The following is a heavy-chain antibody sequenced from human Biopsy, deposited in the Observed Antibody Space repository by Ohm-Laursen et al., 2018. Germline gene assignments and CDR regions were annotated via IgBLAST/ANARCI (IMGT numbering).Heavy chain of an antibody. CDR2: NIPILGTG. CDR1: GFSFTGYY. CDR3: ATKLTGYFHH. J-gene: IGHJ1*01. V-gene: IGHV1-69*06. Sequence: SVKVSCKASGFSFTGYYIHWVRQAPGQGLEWLGGNIPILGTGNYAQKFQDRVTVAADTSTSTATMELRSLRSDDTAVYYCATKLTGYFHHWGQGTLVIVSP. D-gene: IGHD3-9*01.